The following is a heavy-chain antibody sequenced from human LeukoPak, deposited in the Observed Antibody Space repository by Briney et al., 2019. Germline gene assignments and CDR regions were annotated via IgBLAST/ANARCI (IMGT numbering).Heavy chain of an antibody. CDR2: IGGSDGRT. J-gene: IGHJ4*02. CDR3: ARDHRGFDY. V-gene: IGHV3-23*01. CDR1: GFTFSNFA. Sequence: GGSLRLSCAASGFTFSNFAMSWVRQAPGKGLEWVSSIGGSDGRTYYAESVQGRFTISRDNSKKTLFLQMNSLRAEDTAVYYCARDHRGFDYWGQGTLVTVSS. D-gene: IGHD1-14*01.